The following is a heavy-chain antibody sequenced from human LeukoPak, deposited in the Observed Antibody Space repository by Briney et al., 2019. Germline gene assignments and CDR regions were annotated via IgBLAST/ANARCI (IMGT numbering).Heavy chain of an antibody. D-gene: IGHD2-2*01. V-gene: IGHV4-59*01. CDR2: IYYSGST. Sequence: SETLSLTCTVSGGSISSYYWSWIRQPPGKGLEWIGYIYYSGSTNYNPSLKRRVTISVDTSKNQFSLKLSSVTAADTAVYYCARDLYQGWFDPWGQGTLVTVYS. J-gene: IGHJ5*02. CDR3: ARDLYQGWFDP. CDR1: GGSISSYY.